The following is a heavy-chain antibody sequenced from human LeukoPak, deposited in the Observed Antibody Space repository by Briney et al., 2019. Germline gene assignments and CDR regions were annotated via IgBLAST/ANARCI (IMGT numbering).Heavy chain of an antibody. CDR1: GFTFSSYG. CDR2: IRYDGSNK. J-gene: IGHJ4*02. D-gene: IGHD2-2*01. Sequence: GGSLRLSCAASGFTFSSYGMHWVRQAPGKGLEWVAFIRYDGSNKYYADSVKGRFTISRDNSKNTLYLQMNSLRAEDTAVYYCAKEGPLYCSSTSCNQQYYFDYWGQGTLVTVSS. CDR3: AKEGPLYCSSTSCNQQYYFDY. V-gene: IGHV3-30*02.